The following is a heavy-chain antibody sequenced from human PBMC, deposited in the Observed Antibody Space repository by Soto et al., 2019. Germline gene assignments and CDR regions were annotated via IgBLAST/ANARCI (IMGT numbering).Heavy chain of an antibody. J-gene: IGHJ2*01. D-gene: IGHD1-26*01. CDR1: GFTFNTYW. V-gene: IGHV3-74*01. CDR2: INPDGRVT. Sequence: EVQLVESGGGLVQPGGSLTLSCAASGFTFNTYWVHWVRQAPGKGVVWVSRINPDGRVTNYADSVKGRFTISRDNAQNTLYLQMNSLTPYDTAVYYCARVGQGAWYFDLWGRGTLVTVSS. CDR3: ARVGQGAWYFDL.